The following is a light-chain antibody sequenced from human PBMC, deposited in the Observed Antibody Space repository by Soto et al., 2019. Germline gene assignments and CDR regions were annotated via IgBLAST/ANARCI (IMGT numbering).Light chain of an antibody. CDR3: MQSIQFPPT. CDR1: QSLLQSDGKTY. J-gene: IGKJ3*01. Sequence: DIVMTQTPRSLSVTPGQPASISCTSSQSLLQSDGKTYLYWYLQKTGQPPQLLIYEVSNRFSGVPEGFSGSGSGADFTLKISRVEAEDVGFYYCMQSIQFPPTFGPGTKVDIK. V-gene: IGKV2D-29*01. CDR2: EVS.